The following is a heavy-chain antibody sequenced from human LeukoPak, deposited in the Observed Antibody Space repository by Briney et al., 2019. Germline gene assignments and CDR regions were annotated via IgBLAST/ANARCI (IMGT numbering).Heavy chain of an antibody. Sequence: ASVKVSCKASGYTFTSYDINWVRQATGQGLEWMGWMNPNSGNTGYAQKFQGRVTMTRNTSIGTAYMELSGLRSEDTAVYYCARDVPMTTRAFDIWGQGTMVTVSS. D-gene: IGHD3-10*02. V-gene: IGHV1-8*01. CDR1: GYTFTSYD. J-gene: IGHJ3*02. CDR2: MNPNSGNT. CDR3: ARDVPMTTRAFDI.